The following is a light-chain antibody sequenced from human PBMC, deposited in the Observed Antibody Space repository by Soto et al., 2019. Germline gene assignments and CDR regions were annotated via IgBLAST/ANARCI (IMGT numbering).Light chain of an antibody. CDR3: SLSYSGVRNVV. V-gene: IGLV7-46*01. Sequence: QAVVTQEPSVTVSPGGTVTLTCGSNTGAVTYGHIPYWDQQKPGQAPRTLIYDTRSKHSWTPARFSGSLLGDKAALTLSGAQPEDEADYYCSLSYSGVRNVVFGGGTKLTVL. CDR2: DTR. CDR1: TGAVTYGHI. J-gene: IGLJ2*01.